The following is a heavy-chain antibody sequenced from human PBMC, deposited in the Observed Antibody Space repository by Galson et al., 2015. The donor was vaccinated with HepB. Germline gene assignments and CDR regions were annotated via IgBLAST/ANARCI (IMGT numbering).Heavy chain of an antibody. CDR2: ISSSGITI. J-gene: IGHJ4*02. D-gene: IGHD6-6*01. Sequence: SLRLSCAASGFTFSTWTMSWVRQAPGKGLEWVSYISSSGITIYYADSVRGRFTISRDNVKNSLYLQMTSLRDEDTAVYFCARGGLVARRSFDLWGQGTLVTVSS. CDR3: ARGGLVARRSFDL. V-gene: IGHV3-48*02. CDR1: GFTFSTWT.